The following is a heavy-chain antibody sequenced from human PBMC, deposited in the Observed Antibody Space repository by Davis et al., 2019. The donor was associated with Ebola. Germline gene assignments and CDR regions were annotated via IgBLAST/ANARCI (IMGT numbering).Heavy chain of an antibody. D-gene: IGHD5-18*01. Sequence: GESLKISCAASGFTFSSYDMHWVRQATGKGLEWVSAIGTAGDTYYPGSVKGRFTISRDNSKNTLYLQMNSLRAEDTAVYYCAREHRRFVDTAMVLGGMDVWGQGTTVTVSS. CDR2: IGTAGDT. CDR3: AREHRRFVDTAMVLGGMDV. CDR1: GFTFSSYD. J-gene: IGHJ6*02. V-gene: IGHV3-13*01.